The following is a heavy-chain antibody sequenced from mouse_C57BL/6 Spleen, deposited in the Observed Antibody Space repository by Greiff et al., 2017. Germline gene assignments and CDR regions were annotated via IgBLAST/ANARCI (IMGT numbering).Heavy chain of an antibody. CDR3: TRRLAGSYFGY. J-gene: IGHJ2*01. V-gene: IGHV6-6*01. CDR2: IRNKANNHES. D-gene: IGHD4-1*01. Sequence: EVMLVESGGGLVQPGGSMKLSCAASGFTFSDAWMDWVRQSPGQGLEWVADIRNKANNHESYYAESGKGRFTISRDDSKSRVYLQMNSLKAEDTDIYYCTRRLAGSYFGYWGQGTTLAVSS. CDR1: GFTFSDAW.